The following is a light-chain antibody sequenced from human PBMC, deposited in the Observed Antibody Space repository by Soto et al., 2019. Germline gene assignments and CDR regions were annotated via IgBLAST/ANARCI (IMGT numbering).Light chain of an antibody. CDR2: GAS. Sequence: EIELTQSPGTLSLSLGDRATLSCRASQSVSNNFLAWYHQKPGPAPRLVIYGASSRATGIPDRFSGSGSGADFTLTISRLEPEDFAVYYCQQYCTSPWTFGQGTRVEMK. CDR1: QSVSNNF. V-gene: IGKV3-20*01. J-gene: IGKJ1*01. CDR3: QQYCTSPWT.